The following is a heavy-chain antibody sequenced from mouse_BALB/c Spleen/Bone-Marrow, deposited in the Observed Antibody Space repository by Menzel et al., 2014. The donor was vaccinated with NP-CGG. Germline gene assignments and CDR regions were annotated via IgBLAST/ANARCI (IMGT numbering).Heavy chain of an antibody. CDR3: VRHGYFGNYYYALDY. CDR2: TRSKSNNYAT. J-gene: IGHJ4*01. V-gene: IGHV10-1*02. D-gene: IGHD2-1*01. CDR1: GFTFNTYA. Sequence: EVKVEESGGGLVQPKGSLKLSCAASGFTFNTYAMNWVRQAPGKGLEWVARTRSKSNNYATYYADSVKDRFTISRDDSQNMLYLQMNNLKTEDTAMYYCVRHGYFGNYYYALDYWGQGTSVTVSS.